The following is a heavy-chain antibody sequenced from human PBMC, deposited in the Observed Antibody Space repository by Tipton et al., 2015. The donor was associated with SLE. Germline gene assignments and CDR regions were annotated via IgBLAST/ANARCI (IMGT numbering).Heavy chain of an antibody. CDR3: ARVGTMVRGVFDY. CDR2: INHSGST. D-gene: IGHD3-10*01. CDR1: GGSISSSSYY. J-gene: IGHJ4*02. V-gene: IGHV4-39*07. Sequence: TLSLTCTVSGGSISSSSYYWGWIRQPPGKGLEWIGEINHSGSTDYNPSLKSRVTISVDTSKNQFSLKLSSVTAADTAVYYCARVGTMVRGVFDYWGQGTLVTVSS.